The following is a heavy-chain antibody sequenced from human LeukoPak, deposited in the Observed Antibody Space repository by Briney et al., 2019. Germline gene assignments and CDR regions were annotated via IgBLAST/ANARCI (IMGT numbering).Heavy chain of an antibody. CDR2: IYYSGST. Sequence: SETLSLTCTVSGGSISSGGYSWSWIRQHPGKGLEWIGYIYYSGSTYYNPSLKSRVTIPVDTSKNQFSLKLSSVTAADTAVYYCARDMGIQLWPLFDYWGQGTLVTVSS. J-gene: IGHJ4*02. CDR3: ARDMGIQLWPLFDY. V-gene: IGHV4-31*03. CDR1: GGSISSGGYS. D-gene: IGHD5-18*01.